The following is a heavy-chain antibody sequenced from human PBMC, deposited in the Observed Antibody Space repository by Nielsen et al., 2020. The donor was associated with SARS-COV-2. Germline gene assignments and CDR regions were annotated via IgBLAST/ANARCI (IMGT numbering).Heavy chain of an antibody. V-gene: IGHV4-39*01. CDR3: ARLNRRILTPLALASLRFDY. CDR1: GDSMSSSDYY. J-gene: IGHJ4*02. CDR2: IYYSGIT. Sequence: SETLSLTCTVPGDSMSSSDYYWAFLRQPPGKGLEWIGGIYYSGITYYNPSLKSRVTMSVDTSKNQFSLRLNSVTAADTAVYYCARLNRRILTPLALASLRFDYWGQGTLVTVSS. D-gene: IGHD3-3*02.